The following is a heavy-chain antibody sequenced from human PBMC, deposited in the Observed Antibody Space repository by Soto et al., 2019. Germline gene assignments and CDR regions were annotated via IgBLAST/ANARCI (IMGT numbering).Heavy chain of an antibody. D-gene: IGHD6-13*01. CDR2: INSSSSYT. CDR3: ARRIAVAGGRRYFDL. V-gene: IGHV3-11*05. CDR1: GFTFSDYY. J-gene: IGHJ2*01. Sequence: QVQLVESGGGLVKPGGSLRLSCVASGFTFSDYYMSWIRQAPGKGLEWVSYINSSSSYTNYADSVKGRFTISRDNAKNSLYLQMNRLRAEDTAVYYCARRIAVAGGRRYFDLWGRGTLVTVSS.